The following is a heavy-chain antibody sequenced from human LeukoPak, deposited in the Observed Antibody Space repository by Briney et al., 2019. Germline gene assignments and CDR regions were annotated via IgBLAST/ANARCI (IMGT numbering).Heavy chain of an antibody. J-gene: IGHJ6*03. Sequence: GGSLRLSCAASGFTFDDYAMHWVRQAPGKGLEWVSGISWNSGSIGYADSVKGRFTISRDNSKNSLYLQMNSLRAEDTALYYCAKDAATIFGNYMDVWGKGTTVTVSS. CDR1: GFTFDDYA. D-gene: IGHD3-3*01. V-gene: IGHV3-9*01. CDR2: ISWNSGSI. CDR3: AKDAATIFGNYMDV.